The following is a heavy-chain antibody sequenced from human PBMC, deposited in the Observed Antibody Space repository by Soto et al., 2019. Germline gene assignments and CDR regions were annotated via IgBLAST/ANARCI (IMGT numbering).Heavy chain of an antibody. J-gene: IGHJ1*01. V-gene: IGHV4-61*08. D-gene: IGHD3-22*01. Sequence: SETLSLTCTVSGGSISSGGYYWSWIRQHPGKGLEWIGYIYYSGSTNYNPSLKSRVTISVDTSKNQFSLKLSSVTAADTAVYYCASTRHDSSGYYFQHWGQGTLVTVSS. CDR1: GGSISSGGYY. CDR3: ASTRHDSSGYYFQH. CDR2: IYYSGST.